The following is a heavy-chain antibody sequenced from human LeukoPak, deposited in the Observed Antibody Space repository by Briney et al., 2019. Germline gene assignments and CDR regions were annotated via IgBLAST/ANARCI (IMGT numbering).Heavy chain of an antibody. J-gene: IGHJ5*02. V-gene: IGHV1-2*06. D-gene: IGHD4-17*01. Sequence: ASVKVSCKASGYTFTAYYIHWVRQAPGQGLEWMGRVNPNSGGTNYAQKLQGRVTMTRDTSITTAYMELSRLRSDDTAVYYRARDASDYGDYNWFDPWGQGTLVTVSS. CDR2: VNPNSGGT. CDR1: GYTFTAYY. CDR3: ARDASDYGDYNWFDP.